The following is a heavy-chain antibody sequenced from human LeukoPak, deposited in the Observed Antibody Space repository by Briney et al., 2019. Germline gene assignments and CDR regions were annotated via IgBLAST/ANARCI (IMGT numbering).Heavy chain of an antibody. V-gene: IGHV4-59*08. CDR1: GGSISSYY. CDR3: AGSIAVAGYYYYGMDV. Sequence: SETLSLTCTVSGGSISSYYWSWIRQPPGKGLEWIGYIYYSGSTNYNPPVKRGVNISVDTSKNQFSLKLSSVTAADTAVYYCAGSIAVAGYYYYGMDVWGQGTTVTVSS. D-gene: IGHD6-19*01. J-gene: IGHJ6*02. CDR2: IYYSGST.